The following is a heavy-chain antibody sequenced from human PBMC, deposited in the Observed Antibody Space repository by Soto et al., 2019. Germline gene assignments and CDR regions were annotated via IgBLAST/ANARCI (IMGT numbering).Heavy chain of an antibody. V-gene: IGHV4-30-2*01. D-gene: IGHD4-17*01. CDR1: GGSISSGGYS. Sequence: QLRLQESGSGLVKPSQTLSLTCAVSGGSISSGGYSWSWIRQPPGKGLEWIGYIYHSGSTYDNPALKRRVTISVDRSKNQFSLKLSSVTAADTAVYYCARSMTTVTTNDYWGQGSLVTVSS. J-gene: IGHJ4*02. CDR2: IYHSGST. CDR3: ARSMTTVTTNDY.